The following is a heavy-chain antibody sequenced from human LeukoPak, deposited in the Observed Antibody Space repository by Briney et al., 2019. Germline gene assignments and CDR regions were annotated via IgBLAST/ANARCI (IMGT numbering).Heavy chain of an antibody. J-gene: IGHJ4*02. CDR1: GDSVSSNITA. D-gene: IGHD3-16*01. CDR2: TYYRSEWYN. CDR3: TRGPGGRFDS. Sequence: SQTLSLTCAISGDSVSSNITAWNWIRQSPSRGLEWLGRTYYRSEWYNDYAISVKSRITINPDTSKNQFSLQLNSVIPEDTAVYYCTRGPGGRFDSWGQGTLVTASS. V-gene: IGHV6-1*01.